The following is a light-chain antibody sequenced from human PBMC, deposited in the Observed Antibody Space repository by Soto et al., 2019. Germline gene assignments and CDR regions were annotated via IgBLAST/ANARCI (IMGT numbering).Light chain of an antibody. J-gene: IGKJ1*01. CDR3: HQHGGSPET. CDR1: RSVNNNY. Sequence: EIVFPQSPSPLSLSPGEISTLSCRSSRSVNNNYLAWYQQKPGQAPRLLIFGASSRATGIPDRFIGSGSGTEFILTISRLEPDDFAIYHCHQHGGSPETVGQGTKVDI. V-gene: IGKV3-20*01. CDR2: GAS.